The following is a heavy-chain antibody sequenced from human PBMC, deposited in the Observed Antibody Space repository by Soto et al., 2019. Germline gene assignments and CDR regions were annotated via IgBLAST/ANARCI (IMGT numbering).Heavy chain of an antibody. CDR3: AAVGSSGSYLRGGLDY. D-gene: IGHD1-26*01. J-gene: IGHJ4*02. CDR2: IVVDSGNT. CDR1: GFTFTSSA. V-gene: IGHV1-58*01. Sequence: ASVKVSCKASGFTFTSSAVQWVRQARGQRLEWIGWIVVDSGNTNYAQKFQERVTITRDMSTSTAYMELSSLRSEDTAVYYCAAVGSSGSYLRGGLDYWGQGTLVTVSS.